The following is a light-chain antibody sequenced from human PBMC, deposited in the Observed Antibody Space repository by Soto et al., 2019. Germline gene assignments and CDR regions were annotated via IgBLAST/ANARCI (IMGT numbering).Light chain of an antibody. CDR3: SSYTSSSTLL. Sequence: QSALTQPASVSGSPGKSITISCTGTSSDVGAYNYVSWYQQHPGKAPKLMIYDVSNRPSGVSNRFSGSKSGNTASLTISGLQAEDEADYYCSSYTSSSTLLFGGGTKLTVL. V-gene: IGLV2-14*01. J-gene: IGLJ2*01. CDR1: SSDVGAYNY. CDR2: DVS.